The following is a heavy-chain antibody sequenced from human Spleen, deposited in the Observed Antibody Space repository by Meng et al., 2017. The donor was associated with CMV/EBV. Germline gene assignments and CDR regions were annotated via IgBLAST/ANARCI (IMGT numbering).Heavy chain of an antibody. CDR3: ARDNNWGPDY. Sequence: ASVQVSCKASGYTFTSFGISWVREAPGQGLEWMAWISPYNGDTKYEQKFQGRVTMTRDTSTTTVYMELSSLRSEDTAVYYCARDNNWGPDYWGQGTLVTVSS. CDR1: GYTFTSFG. J-gene: IGHJ4*02. CDR2: ISPYNGDT. D-gene: IGHD7-27*01. V-gene: IGHV1-18*01.